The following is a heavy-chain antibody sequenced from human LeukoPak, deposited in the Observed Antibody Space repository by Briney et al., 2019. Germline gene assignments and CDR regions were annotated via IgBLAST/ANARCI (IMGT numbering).Heavy chain of an antibody. Sequence: MSGGSLRLSCAASGFTFSDYYMSWIRQAPGKGLEWVSYISSSGGAMYSADSVKGRFTISRDNAKNSLYLQMDRLRAEDTAVYYCARDEGGYGGTYYGYFDYWGQGTLVTVSS. CDR1: GFTFSDYY. D-gene: IGHD1-26*01. V-gene: IGHV3-11*01. CDR3: ARDEGGYGGTYYGYFDY. J-gene: IGHJ4*02. CDR2: ISSSGGAM.